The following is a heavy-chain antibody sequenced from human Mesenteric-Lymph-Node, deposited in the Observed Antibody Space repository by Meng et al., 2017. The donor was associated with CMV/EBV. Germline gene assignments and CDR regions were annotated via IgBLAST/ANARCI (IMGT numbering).Heavy chain of an antibody. CDR2: IKPDGSEK. D-gene: IGHD6-19*01. Sequence: GESLKISCVASGFTFSDYWMTWVRQAPGKGLERVASIKPDGSEKKYVDSLKGRFTISRDNAKNSLYLQVNSLRDEDTAVYYCARGLGWGRFDPWGQGTLVTVSS. V-gene: IGHV3-7*01. J-gene: IGHJ5*02. CDR1: GFTFSDYW. CDR3: ARGLGWGRFDP.